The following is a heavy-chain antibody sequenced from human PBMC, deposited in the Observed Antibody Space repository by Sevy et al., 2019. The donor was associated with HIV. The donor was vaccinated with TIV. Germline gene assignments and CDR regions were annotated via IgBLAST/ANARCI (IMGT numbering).Heavy chain of an antibody. CDR3: ATACSSTSCYSAGMDV. CDR1: GYTLTELS. D-gene: IGHD2-2*01. Sequence: ASVQVSCKVSGYTLTELSMHWVRQAPGKGLEWMGGFDPEDGETIYAQKFQGRVTMTEDTSTDTAYMELSSLRSEDTAVYYCATACSSTSCYSAGMDVWGQGTTVTVSS. J-gene: IGHJ6*02. CDR2: FDPEDGET. V-gene: IGHV1-24*01.